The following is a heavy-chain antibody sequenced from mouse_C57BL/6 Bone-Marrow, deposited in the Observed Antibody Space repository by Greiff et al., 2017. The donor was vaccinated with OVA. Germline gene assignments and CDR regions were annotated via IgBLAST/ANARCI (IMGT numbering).Heavy chain of an antibody. V-gene: IGHV5-12*01. D-gene: IGHD1-1*01. J-gene: IGHJ1*03. CDR3: ARHAGSTWYFDV. CDR2: ISNGGGST. CDR1: GFTFSDYY. Sequence: EVKVVEPGGGLVQPGGSLKLSCAASGFTFSDYYMYWVRQTPEKRLEWVAYISNGGGSTYYPDTVKGRFTISRDNAKNTLYLQMSRLKSEDTAMYYCARHAGSTWYFDVWGTGTTVTVSS.